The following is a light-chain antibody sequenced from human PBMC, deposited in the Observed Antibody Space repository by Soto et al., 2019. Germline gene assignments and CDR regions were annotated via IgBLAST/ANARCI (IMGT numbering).Light chain of an antibody. CDR2: GAS. V-gene: IGKV3-15*01. CDR3: QHYNNWPPYS. Sequence: ETVMTQSPDTLSVSPGESATLSCRASQDVSTNLAWFHQKPGQTPRLVLYGASKRATGIPARFSGSESGRHFTLTISSLQSEDFGVYYCQHYNNWPPYSFGQGTKVDIK. J-gene: IGKJ2*03. CDR1: QDVSTN.